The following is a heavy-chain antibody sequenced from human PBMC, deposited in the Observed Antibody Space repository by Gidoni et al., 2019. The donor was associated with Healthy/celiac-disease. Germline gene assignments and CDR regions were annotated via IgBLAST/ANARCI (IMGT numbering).Heavy chain of an antibody. J-gene: IGHJ4*02. CDR3: AKDLPFDY. CDR2: ISGSGGST. CDR1: GFPFSSYA. V-gene: IGHV3-23*01. Sequence: VQLLEAGGGLVQPGGALRLSCAASGFPFSSYAMRWVRQAPGKGLEWVSAISGSGGSTYYADSVKGRFTISRDNSKNTLYLHMNSLRAEDTAVYYCAKDLPFDYWGQGTLVTVSS.